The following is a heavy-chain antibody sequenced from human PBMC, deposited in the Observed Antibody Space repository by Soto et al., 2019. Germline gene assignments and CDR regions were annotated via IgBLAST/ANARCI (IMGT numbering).Heavy chain of an antibody. J-gene: IGHJ6*02. CDR3: AKDLIPLIRYLDWSEPRGMDV. V-gene: IGHV3-30*18. CDR1: EFTFSSYG. CDR2: ISYDGSNK. Sequence: QMQLVESGGGVVQPGRSMRLSCAASEFTFSSYGMHWVRQAPGKGLEWVAVISYDGSNKYYADSVKGRFTISRDNSKNTLYLQMNSLRAEDTAVYYCAKDLIPLIRYLDWSEPRGMDVWGQGTTVTVSS. D-gene: IGHD3-9*01.